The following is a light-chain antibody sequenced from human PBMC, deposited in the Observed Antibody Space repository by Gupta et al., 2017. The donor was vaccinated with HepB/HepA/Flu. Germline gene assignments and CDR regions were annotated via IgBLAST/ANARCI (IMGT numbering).Light chain of an antibody. J-gene: IGKJ4*01. CDR2: QVS. V-gene: IGKV2-30*01. Sequence: DVVLTQSPLSLPVTLGQPASISCRSSQSLVFSDGNTFLHWFQQRPGQSPRRLLYQVSKRDSGGPERFSGSGSGTDFTLRSSRVEAEDVAIYYCLQGTHWRTFGGGTKVEIK. CDR3: LQGTHWRT. CDR1: QSLVFSDGNTF.